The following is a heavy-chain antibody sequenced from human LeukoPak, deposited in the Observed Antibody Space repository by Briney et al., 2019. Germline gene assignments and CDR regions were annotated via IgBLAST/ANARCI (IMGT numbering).Heavy chain of an antibody. CDR2: ISPSGDRT. CDR1: GFTFTNHP. Sequence: PGGSLRLSCAASGFTFTNHPMHWVRQASGKRLEYVSAISPSGDRTWYADSVKGRFTISRDNSKNTLYLQMNSLRAEDTAVYYCTRDFGSTSTYYYDNRGPYGAFDIWGQGTMVTVSS. J-gene: IGHJ3*02. CDR3: TRDFGSTSTYYYDNRGPYGAFDI. V-gene: IGHV3-64*04. D-gene: IGHD3-22*01.